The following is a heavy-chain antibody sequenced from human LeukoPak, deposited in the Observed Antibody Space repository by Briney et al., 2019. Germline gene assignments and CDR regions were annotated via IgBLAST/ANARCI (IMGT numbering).Heavy chain of an antibody. D-gene: IGHD3-9*01. CDR2: ISAYNGNT. Sequence: ASVKVSCKASGYTFTSYGISWVRQAPGQGLEWMGWISAYNGNTNYAQKLQGRVTMTTDTSTSTAYMELRSLRSDDTAVYYCARAGYDILTGYPTGPYDYWGQGTLVTVSS. J-gene: IGHJ4*02. CDR3: ARAGYDILTGYPTGPYDY. CDR1: GYTFTSYG. V-gene: IGHV1-18*01.